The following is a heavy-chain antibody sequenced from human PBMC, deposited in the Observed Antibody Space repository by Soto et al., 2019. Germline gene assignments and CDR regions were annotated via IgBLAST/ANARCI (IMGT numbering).Heavy chain of an antibody. D-gene: IGHD6-13*01. Sequence: QVQLQQWGAGLLKPSETLSLTCAVYGGSFSGYYWSWIRQPPGKGLEWIGEINHSGSTNYNPSLKSRVTISVDTSKNQFSLKLSSVTAADTAVYYCARGYGAYSGSWNGGDYWGQGTLVTVSS. CDR2: INHSGST. CDR1: GGSFSGYY. V-gene: IGHV4-34*01. J-gene: IGHJ4*02. CDR3: ARGYGAYSGSWNGGDY.